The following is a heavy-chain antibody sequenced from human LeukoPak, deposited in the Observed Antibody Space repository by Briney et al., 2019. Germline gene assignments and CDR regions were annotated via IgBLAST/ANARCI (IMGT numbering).Heavy chain of an antibody. CDR2: INPNSGGT. CDR1: GYTFTGYY. V-gene: IGHV1-2*04. J-gene: IGHJ4*02. CDR3: ARDPVAAAGSPFDY. Sequence: ASVKVSCKASGYTFTGYYMHWVRQAPGQGLEWMGWINPNSGGTNYAQKFQGWVTMTRDTSISTAYMELSSLRSEDTAVYYCARDPVAAAGSPFDYWGQGTLVTVSS. D-gene: IGHD6-13*01.